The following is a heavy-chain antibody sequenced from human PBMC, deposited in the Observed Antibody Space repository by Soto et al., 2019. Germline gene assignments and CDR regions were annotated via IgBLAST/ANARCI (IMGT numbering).Heavy chain of an antibody. CDR3: ARANYYDSNGRFDY. CDR2: IASNSGSL. CDR1: GFTFDDYA. J-gene: IGHJ4*01. D-gene: IGHD3-22*01. Sequence: SLRLSCAASGFTFDDYAMDWVRHAPGKGPERVSGIASNSGSLGYADSVKGRFTISRDNAKNSLYLQMNSLRAEDTAFYYCARANYYDSNGRFDYWGHGTLVTVSS. V-gene: IGHV3-9*01.